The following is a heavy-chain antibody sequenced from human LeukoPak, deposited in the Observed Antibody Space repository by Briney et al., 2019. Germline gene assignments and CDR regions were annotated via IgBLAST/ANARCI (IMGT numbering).Heavy chain of an antibody. V-gene: IGHV3-30*02. J-gene: IGHJ3*01. CDR3: ANEAFMSETDAFDF. CDR1: GFTFNTYG. CDR2: IRYDGTHK. D-gene: IGHD3-16*01. Sequence: GVSLRLSCAASGFTFNTYGMHWVRQAPGKGLEWVAFIRYDGTHKYYSDSVRGRFTISRDNSKNTLYVQMNSLRSEDTGVYYCANEAFMSETDAFDFWGHGTVVTVSS.